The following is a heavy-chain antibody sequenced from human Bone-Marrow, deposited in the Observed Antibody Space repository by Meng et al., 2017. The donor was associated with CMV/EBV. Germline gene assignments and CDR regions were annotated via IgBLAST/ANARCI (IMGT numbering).Heavy chain of an antibody. D-gene: IGHD1-26*01. J-gene: IGHJ4*02. V-gene: IGHV1-46*01. CDR3: ARDRAGIVGATKPPNYFNY. Sequence: FTSYYMHWVRQAPGQGLEWMGIINPSGGSTSYAQKFQGRVTMTRDTSTSTVYMELSSLRSEDTAVYYCARDRAGIVGATKPPNYFNYWGQGTLVTVSS. CDR2: INPSGGST. CDR1: FTSYY.